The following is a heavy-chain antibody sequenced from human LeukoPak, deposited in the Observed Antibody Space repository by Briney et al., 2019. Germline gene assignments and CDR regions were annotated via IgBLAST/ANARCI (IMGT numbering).Heavy chain of an antibody. V-gene: IGHV3-23*01. D-gene: IGHD2-21*01. Sequence: GGSLRLSCAASGFTFSSYAMSWVRQAPGKGLEWVSAISGSGGSTYYADSVKGWFTISRDNSKNTLYLQMNILRAEDTAVYYCATPLGVVVNAPTVWWGQGTLVTVSS. J-gene: IGHJ4*02. CDR1: GFTFSSYA. CDR2: ISGSGGST. CDR3: ATPLGVVVNAPTVW.